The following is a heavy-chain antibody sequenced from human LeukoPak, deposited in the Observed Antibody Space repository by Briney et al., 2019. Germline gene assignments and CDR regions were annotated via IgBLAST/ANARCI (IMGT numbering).Heavy chain of an antibody. J-gene: IGHJ4*02. CDR3: ASFGY. CDR1: GGSISNSRNY. D-gene: IGHD3-10*01. V-gene: IGHV4-39*07. CDR2: INHSGST. Sequence: SETLSLTCTVSGGSISNSRNYWAWIRQPPGRGLEWIGEINHSGSTNYNPSLKSRVTISVDTSKNQFSLKLSSVTAADTAVYYCASFGYWGQGTLVTVSS.